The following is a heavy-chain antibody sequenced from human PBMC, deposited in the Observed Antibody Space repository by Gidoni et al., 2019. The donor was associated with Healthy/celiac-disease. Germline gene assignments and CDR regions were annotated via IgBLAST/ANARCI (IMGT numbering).Heavy chain of an antibody. CDR2: IKQDGSEK. V-gene: IGHV3-7*01. J-gene: IGHJ6*02. CDR1: GFTFSSYW. CDR3: ANIVVPAANYGMDV. D-gene: IGHD2-2*01. Sequence: EVQLVESGGGLVQPGGSLRLSCAASGFTFSSYWMSWVRQAPGKGLGWVSNIKQDGSEKYYVDSVKGRFTISRDNAKNSLYLQMNSLRAEDTAVYYCANIVVPAANYGMDVWGQGTTVTVSS.